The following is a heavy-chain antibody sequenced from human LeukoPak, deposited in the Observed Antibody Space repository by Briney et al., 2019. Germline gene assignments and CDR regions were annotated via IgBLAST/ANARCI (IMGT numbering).Heavy chain of an antibody. D-gene: IGHD3-16*01. V-gene: IGHV3-30*18. J-gene: IGHJ4*02. CDR1: GFTFSDYY. CDR3: ANDFGPAIMRTFGGAY. Sequence: GGSLRLSCAGSGFTFSDYYMSWVRQAPGEGLERVSIISYDAGYKYYADSVKGRFTISRDKSKNTLYLQMNSLRVEDTAVYYCANDFGPAIMRTFGGAYRGQGALVTVSS. CDR2: ISYDAGYK.